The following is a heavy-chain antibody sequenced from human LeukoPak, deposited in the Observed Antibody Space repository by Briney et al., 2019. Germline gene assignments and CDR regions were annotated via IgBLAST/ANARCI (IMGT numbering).Heavy chain of an antibody. V-gene: IGHV4-59*01. CDR3: AREGTSGTHLNWFDP. CDR2: IYGSGST. CDR1: GGSISSYY. D-gene: IGHD1-1*01. J-gene: IGHJ5*02. Sequence: SETLSLTCTVSGGSISSYYWSWIRQPPGKGLEWIGHIYGSGSTNYNPSLKSRVTLSVDTSKNQYSLKLSSVTAADTAVYYCAREGTSGTHLNWFDPWGQGTLVTVSS.